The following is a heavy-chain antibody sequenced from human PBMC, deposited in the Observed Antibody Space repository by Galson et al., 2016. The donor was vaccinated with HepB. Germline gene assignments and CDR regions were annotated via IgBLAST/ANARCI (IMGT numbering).Heavy chain of an antibody. CDR2: ITPIFGSA. D-gene: IGHD5-12*01. CDR3: ARDHGNDRGFDY. V-gene: IGHV1-69*13. Sequence: SVKVSCKASGGTFNSYVISWVRQAPGQGLEWMGGITPIFGSANYAQKFQARVTITADESTSTAYMDLSSLRSEDTAVYYCARDHGNDRGFDYWGQGTLITVSS. CDR1: GGTFNSYV. J-gene: IGHJ4*02.